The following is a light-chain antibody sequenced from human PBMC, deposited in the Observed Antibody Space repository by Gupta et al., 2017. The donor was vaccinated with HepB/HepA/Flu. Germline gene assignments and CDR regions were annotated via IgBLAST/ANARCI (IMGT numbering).Light chain of an antibody. V-gene: IGLV3-27*01. Sequence: SYYLTQPSSVSMSPGKRARITCPGAVLAKKYARWFQQKPGQAPVLVIYKDSERPAGLPERFAGSSSGTTVTLTISGAQVEDEADYYCYAAADNSWVFGGGTKLTVL. CDR1: VLAKKY. CDR2: KDS. CDR3: YAAADNSWV. J-gene: IGLJ3*02.